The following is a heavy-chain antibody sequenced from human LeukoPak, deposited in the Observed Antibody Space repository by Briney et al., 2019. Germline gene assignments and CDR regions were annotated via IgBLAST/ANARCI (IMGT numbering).Heavy chain of an antibody. V-gene: IGHV3-9*01. CDR1: GFTFDDYA. J-gene: IGHJ3*02. CDR3: AKDAYFGGYYDSGGPVGAFDI. D-gene: IGHD3-22*01. Sequence: GRSLRLSCAASGFTFDDYAMHWVRQAPGKGLEWVSGISWNSGSIGYADSVKGRFTISRDNAKNSLYLQMNSLRAEDTALYYCAKDAYFGGYYDSGGPVGAFDIWGQGTMVTVSS. CDR2: ISWNSGSI.